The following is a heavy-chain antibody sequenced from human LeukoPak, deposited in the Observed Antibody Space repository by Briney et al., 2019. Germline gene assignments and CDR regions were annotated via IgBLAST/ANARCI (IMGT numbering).Heavy chain of an antibody. CDR3: ASNILFASGWSFFDF. V-gene: IGHV1-46*01. CDR2: INPSGGGT. J-gene: IGHJ4*02. CDR1: GYTFTGYH. Sequence: ASVKVSCKASGYTFTGYHMHWVRQAPGQGLEWMGIINPSGGGTSYAQKFQGRVTMTRDTSTSTAYMELSSLRSVDTAVYYCASNILFASGWSFFDFWGQGTLVTVSS. D-gene: IGHD6-19*01.